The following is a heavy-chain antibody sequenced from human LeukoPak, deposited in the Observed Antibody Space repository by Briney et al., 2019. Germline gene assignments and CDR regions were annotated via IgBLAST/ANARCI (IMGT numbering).Heavy chain of an antibody. CDR1: DDSITIYY. D-gene: IGHD2-2*01. CDR2: IYTSGST. Sequence: SETLSLTCTVSDDSITIYYWSWIRQPAGKGLEWIGRIYTSGSTNYNPSLKSRVTMSVDTSKNQFSLKLSSVTAADTAVYYCARDGYCSSTSCYPWFDPWGQGTLVTVSS. J-gene: IGHJ5*02. V-gene: IGHV4-4*07. CDR3: ARDGYCSSTSCYPWFDP.